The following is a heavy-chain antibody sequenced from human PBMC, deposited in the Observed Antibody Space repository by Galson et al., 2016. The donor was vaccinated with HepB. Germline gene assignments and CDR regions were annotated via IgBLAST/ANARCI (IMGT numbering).Heavy chain of an antibody. J-gene: IGHJ4*02. V-gene: IGHV3-30-3*01. CDR1: GFPFNTYT. CDR2: TSYDGGKK. D-gene: IGHD2-2*03. CDR3: ARDRVKYQLLDIYSDIDY. Sequence: SLRLSCAGSGFPFNTYTLHWVRQAPGKGLEWVAVTSYDGGKKFYADSVQGRFTISRDNSKNTLYLQINSLRNKDTAVYYCARDRVKYQLLDIYSDIDYWGQGTLVTVSS.